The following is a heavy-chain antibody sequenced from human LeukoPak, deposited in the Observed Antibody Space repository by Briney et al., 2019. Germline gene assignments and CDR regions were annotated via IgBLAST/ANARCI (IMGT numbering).Heavy chain of an antibody. CDR3: ARDRNNLDWFDP. CDR2: ISSSGSTI. Sequence: GGSLRLSCAASGFTFSSYSMNWVRQAPGKGLEWVSSISSSGSTIYYADSVKGRFTISRDNAKNSLYLQMNSLRAEDTAVYYCARDRNNLDWFDPWGQGTLVTVSS. CDR1: GFTFSSYS. J-gene: IGHJ5*02. V-gene: IGHV3-21*04. D-gene: IGHD1/OR15-1a*01.